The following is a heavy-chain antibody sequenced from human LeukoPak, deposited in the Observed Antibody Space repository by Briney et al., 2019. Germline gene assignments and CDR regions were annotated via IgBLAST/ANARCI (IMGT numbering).Heavy chain of an antibody. CDR2: IYYSGST. CDR1: GGSMSSYY. V-gene: IGHV4-59*08. J-gene: IGHJ4*02. Sequence: SETLSLTCTVSGGSMSSYYWSWIRQPPGKGLEWIGHIYYSGSTKYNPSLKSRVTISVDTSKNQFTLKLISVTAADTAVYYCARGARAGYNLEPFDYWGQGTLVTVSS. CDR3: ARGARAGYNLEPFDY. D-gene: IGHD5-24*01.